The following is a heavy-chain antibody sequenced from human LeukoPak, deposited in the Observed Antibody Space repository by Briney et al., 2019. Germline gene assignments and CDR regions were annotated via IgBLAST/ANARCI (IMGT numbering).Heavy chain of an antibody. CDR1: GYSFTSYW. Sequence: GESLKISCKGSGYSFTSYWIGWVRQMPGKGLEWMGIIYPGDSDTRYSPSFQGQVTISADKSISTAYLQWSSLKASDTAMYYCARDFGKKTGTVGYFDYWGQGTLVTVSS. V-gene: IGHV5-51*01. CDR3: ARDFGKKTGTVGYFDY. D-gene: IGHD1-7*01. CDR2: IYPGDSDT. J-gene: IGHJ4*02.